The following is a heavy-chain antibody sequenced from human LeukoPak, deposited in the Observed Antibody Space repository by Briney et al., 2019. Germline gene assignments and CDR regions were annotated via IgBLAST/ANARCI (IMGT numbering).Heavy chain of an antibody. CDR1: GFNISDFW. Sequence: PEGSLRLSCAASGFNISDFWMTWVRQAPGKGLEWVANIKEDGTEKHLVDSVKGRFTISRDSSKNTLYLQMNSLRAEDTAVYYCARAEDIVVVISDAFDIWGQGTMVTVSS. J-gene: IGHJ3*02. CDR3: ARAEDIVVVISDAFDI. D-gene: IGHD2-21*01. CDR2: IKEDGTEK. V-gene: IGHV3-7*04.